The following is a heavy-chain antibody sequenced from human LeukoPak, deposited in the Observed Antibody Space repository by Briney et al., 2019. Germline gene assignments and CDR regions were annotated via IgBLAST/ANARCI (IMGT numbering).Heavy chain of an antibody. V-gene: IGHV3-64*02. CDR3: ARDLALGGMDV. J-gene: IGHJ6*02. CDR1: GFTFSRYA. CDR2: ISSNGGST. Sequence: GGSLRLSCAASGFTFSRYAMHWVRQAPGKGLEYVSAISSNGGSTSYADSVKGRFTISRDNSKNTLYLQMGSLRGEDMAVYYCARDLALGGMDVWGQGTTVTVSS.